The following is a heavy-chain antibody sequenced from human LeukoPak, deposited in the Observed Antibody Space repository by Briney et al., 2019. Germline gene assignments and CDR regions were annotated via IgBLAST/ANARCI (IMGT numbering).Heavy chain of an antibody. D-gene: IGHD3-3*01. CDR2: TGSGGAT. CDR3: ATDQRGITIFGVAPNEGFDY. J-gene: IGHJ4*02. V-gene: IGHV3-23*01. Sequence: TGSGGATYYADSVKGRFTISRDNSKNTLYLQMNSLRAEDTAVYYCATDQRGITIFGVAPNEGFDYWGQGTLVTVSS.